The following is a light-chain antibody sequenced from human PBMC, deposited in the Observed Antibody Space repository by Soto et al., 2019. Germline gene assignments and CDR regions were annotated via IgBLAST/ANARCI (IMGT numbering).Light chain of an antibody. J-gene: IGLJ2*01. CDR2: RDS. CDR3: QVWDSSTVV. CDR1: NIGSKN. Sequence: SYELTQPLSVSVALGQTARITCGGNNIGSKNVHWYQQKPGQAPVLVIYRDSSRPSGIPERFSGSISGNTATLTITRAQVGDESDYYCQVWDSSTVVFGGGTKLPVL. V-gene: IGLV3-9*01.